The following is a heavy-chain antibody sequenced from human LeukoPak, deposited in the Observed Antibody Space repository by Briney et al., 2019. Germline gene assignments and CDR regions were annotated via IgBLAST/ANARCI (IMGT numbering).Heavy chain of an antibody. CDR2: IYTSGST. D-gene: IGHD1-7*01. CDR1: GGSISSYY. Sequence: NTSETLSLTCTVSGGSISSYYWSWIRQPPGKGLEWIGYIYTSGSTNYNPSLKSRVTISVDTSKNQFSLKLSSVTAADTAVYYCARERDITGTTWDYWGQGTLVTVSS. J-gene: IGHJ4*02. CDR3: ARERDITGTTWDY. V-gene: IGHV4-4*09.